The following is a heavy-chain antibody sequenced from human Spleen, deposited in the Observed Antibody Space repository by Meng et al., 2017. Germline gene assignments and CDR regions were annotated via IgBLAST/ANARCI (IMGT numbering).Heavy chain of an antibody. D-gene: IGHD3-22*01. CDR3: ARGKSFYDSSGYSD. CDR1: GFTFSSHW. Sequence: EVQLVESGGGLVQPGGSLRLSCAASGFTFSSHWMHWVRQAPGKGLVWVSRISSDASITTYADSVKGRFTISRDNAKNTLYLQMNSLRAEDTAVYYCARGKSFYDSSGYSDWGQGTLVTVSS. CDR2: ISSDASIT. J-gene: IGHJ4*02. V-gene: IGHV3-74*03.